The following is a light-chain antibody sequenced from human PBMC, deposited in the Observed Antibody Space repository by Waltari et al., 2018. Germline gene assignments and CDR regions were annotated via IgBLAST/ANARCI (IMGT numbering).Light chain of an antibody. CDR1: SSDIGGYTY. CDR2: DAS. V-gene: IGLV2-14*03. J-gene: IGLJ2*01. CDR3: SSYIDSSTLEL. Sequence: QSPLTQPASVSGSPGQPIPIPCTGTSSDIGGYTYVSWYQQVPVKAPKLIIYDASNRPSGVSSRFSGSKSGNTASLTISGLQAEDEANYYCSSYIDSSTLELFGGGTSLTVL.